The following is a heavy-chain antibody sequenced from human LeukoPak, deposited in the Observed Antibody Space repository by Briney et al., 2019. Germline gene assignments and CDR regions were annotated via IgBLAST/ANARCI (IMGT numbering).Heavy chain of an antibody. CDR3: ARDLYRIVVVPHYFDY. J-gene: IGHJ4*02. Sequence: GGSLRLSCAASGFTFSSYWMSWVRQAPGKGLEWVANIKKDGSEKYYVDSVKGRFTISRDNAKDSLYLQMNSLRAEDTAVYYCARDLYRIVVVPHYFDYWGQGTLVTVSS. CDR2: IKKDGSEK. CDR1: GFTFSSYW. V-gene: IGHV3-7*01. D-gene: IGHD3-22*01.